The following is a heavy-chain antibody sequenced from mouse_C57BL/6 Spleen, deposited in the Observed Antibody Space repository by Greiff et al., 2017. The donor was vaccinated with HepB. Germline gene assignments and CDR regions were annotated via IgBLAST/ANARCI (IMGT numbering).Heavy chain of an antibody. D-gene: IGHD2-5*01. Sequence: EVQVVESGPELVKPGDSVKISCKASGYSFTGYFMNWVMQSHGKSLEWIGRINPYNGDTFYNQKFKGKATLTVDKSSSTAHMELRSLTSEDSAVYYCARSVYSNYFDYWGQGTTLTVSS. J-gene: IGHJ2*01. CDR3: ARSVYSNYFDY. CDR1: GYSFTGYF. V-gene: IGHV1-20*01. CDR2: INPYNGDT.